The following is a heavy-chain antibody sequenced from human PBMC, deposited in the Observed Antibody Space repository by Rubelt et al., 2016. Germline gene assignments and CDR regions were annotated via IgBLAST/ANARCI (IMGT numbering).Heavy chain of an antibody. V-gene: IGHV3-30*03. CDR1: GFTFSSFV. J-gene: IGHJ4*02. D-gene: IGHD2-21*02. CDR3: ARRVFCSGDCIPDFDY. CDR2: ITYDGSNK. Sequence: QVRLVESGGGLVQPGGSLRLSCAASGFTFSSFVMIWVRQAPGEGLEWVAIITYDGSNKYYADSVKGRFTISRDYSKNTVYLQTNSLGAEDTAWYYCARRVFCSGDCIPDFDYWGQGTLVTVSS.